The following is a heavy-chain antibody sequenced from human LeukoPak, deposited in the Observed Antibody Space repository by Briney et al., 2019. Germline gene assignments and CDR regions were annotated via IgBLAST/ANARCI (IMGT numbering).Heavy chain of an antibody. Sequence: PSQTLSLTCTVSGGSISSGDYYWSWIRQPPGKGLEWIGYIYYSGSTYYNPSLKSRVTISVDTSKNQFSLKLSSVTAADTAVYYCARSYYDFWSPQDWFDPWGQGTLVTVSS. J-gene: IGHJ5*02. V-gene: IGHV4-30-4*08. CDR2: IYYSGST. D-gene: IGHD3-3*01. CDR1: GGSISSGDYY. CDR3: ARSYYDFWSPQDWFDP.